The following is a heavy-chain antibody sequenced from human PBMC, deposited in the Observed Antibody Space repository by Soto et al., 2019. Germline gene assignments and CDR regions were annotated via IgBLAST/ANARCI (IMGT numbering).Heavy chain of an antibody. CDR3: ARGTEYSSSPGYYYYDMDV. CDR2: IIPIFGTA. V-gene: IGHV1-69*01. Sequence: QVQLVQSGAEVKKPGSSVKVSCKASGGTFSSYAISWVRQAPGQGLEWMGGIIPIFGTANYAQKFQGRVTITADESTSTAYMELSSLRSEDTAVYYCARGTEYSSSPGYYYYDMDVWGQGTTVTVSS. CDR1: GGTFSSYA. D-gene: IGHD6-6*01. J-gene: IGHJ6*02.